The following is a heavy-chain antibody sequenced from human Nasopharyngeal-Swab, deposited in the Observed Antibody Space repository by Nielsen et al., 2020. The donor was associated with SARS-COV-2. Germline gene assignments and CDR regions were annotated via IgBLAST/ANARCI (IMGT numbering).Heavy chain of an antibody. V-gene: IGHV1-69*04. CDR2: IIPILGIA. CDR3: ARELVGYCSGGSCYSYYYYGMDV. J-gene: IGHJ6*02. CDR1: GYTFTSYD. Sequence: SVKVSCKASGYTFTSYDINWVRQAPGQGLEWMGRIIPILGIANYAQKFQGRVTITADKSTSTAYMELSSLRSEDTAVYYCARELVGYCSGGSCYSYYYYGMDVWGQGTTVTVSS. D-gene: IGHD2-15*01.